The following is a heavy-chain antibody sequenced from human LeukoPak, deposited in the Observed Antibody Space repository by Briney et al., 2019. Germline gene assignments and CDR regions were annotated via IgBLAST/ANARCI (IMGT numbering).Heavy chain of an antibody. CDR2: IYYSGGT. CDR1: GGSISSGGYY. J-gene: IGHJ4*02. D-gene: IGHD3-16*01. V-gene: IGHV4-31*03. Sequence: PSETLSLTCTVSGGSISSGGYYCSWIRQHPGKGLEWIGYIYYSGGTYYNPSLKSRVTISVETSKNQFSLKLSSVTAADRAVYYCAREGGKDSDYWGQGTLVTVSS. CDR3: AREGGKDSDY.